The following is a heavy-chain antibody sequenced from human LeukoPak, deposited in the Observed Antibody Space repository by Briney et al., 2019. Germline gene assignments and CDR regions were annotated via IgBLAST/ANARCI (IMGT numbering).Heavy chain of an antibody. CDR3: ARHSQWLVRVFDY. J-gene: IGHJ4*02. CDR2: INHSGST. D-gene: IGHD6-19*01. Sequence: SETLSLTCTVSGDSISSSKKYWGWVRQPPGKGLEWIGEINHSGSTNYNPSLKSRVTISVDTSKNQFSLKLSSVTAADTAVYYCARHSQWLVRVFDYWGQGTLVTVSS. V-gene: IGHV4-39*01. CDR1: GDSISSSKKY.